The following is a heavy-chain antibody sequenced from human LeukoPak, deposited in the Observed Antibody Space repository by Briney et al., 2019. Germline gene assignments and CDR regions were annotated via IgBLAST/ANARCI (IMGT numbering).Heavy chain of an antibody. D-gene: IGHD1-7*01. Sequence: GGSLRLSCAASGFTFTNYVMGWVLQAQGKGLEWVSAISENGGAADYADSVRGRFTISRDNSQNTLYQQMNSLRAEDTAVYYCAKRTGVTELHFDHWGQGTLVTVSS. CDR2: ISENGGAA. V-gene: IGHV3-23*01. CDR3: AKRTGVTELHFDH. CDR1: GFTFTNYV. J-gene: IGHJ4*02.